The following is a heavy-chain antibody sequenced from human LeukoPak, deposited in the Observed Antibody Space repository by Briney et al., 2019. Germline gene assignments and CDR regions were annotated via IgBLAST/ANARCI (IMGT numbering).Heavy chain of an antibody. CDR1: GFTFSSYG. J-gene: IGHJ6*03. CDR3: AKVVATIRFYYYYYMDV. D-gene: IGHD5-12*01. CDR2: IRYDGSNK. Sequence: GGSLRLSCAASGFTFSSYGMHWVRQAPGKGLEWVAFIRYDGSNKYYADSVKGRFTISRDNSKNTLYLQMNSLRAEDTAVYYCAKVVATIRFYYYYYMDVWGKGTTVTISS. V-gene: IGHV3-30*02.